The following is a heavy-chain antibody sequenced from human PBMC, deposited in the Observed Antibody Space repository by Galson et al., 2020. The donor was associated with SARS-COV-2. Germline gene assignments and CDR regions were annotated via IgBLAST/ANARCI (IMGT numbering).Heavy chain of an antibody. CDR1: GGTFSSYA. D-gene: IGHD3-22*01. CDR3: ARAYYDSSGYYYSGGFDY. J-gene: IGHJ4*02. Sequence: SVKVSCKASGGTFSSYAISWVRQAPGQGLEWMGGIIPIFGTANYAQKFQGRVTITADESTSTAYMELSSLRSEDTAVYYCARAYYDSSGYYYSGGFDYWGQGTLVTVSS. CDR2: IIPIFGTA. V-gene: IGHV1-69*13.